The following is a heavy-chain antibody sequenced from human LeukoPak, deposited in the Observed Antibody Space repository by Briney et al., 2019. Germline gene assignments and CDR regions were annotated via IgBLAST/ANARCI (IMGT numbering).Heavy chain of an antibody. V-gene: IGHV1-18*01. CDR1: GYSFTSNV. D-gene: IGHD6-19*01. J-gene: IGHJ3*02. CDR2: ISAYNGNT. Sequence: ASVKVSCKASGYSFTSNVISWVRQAPGQGLEWMGWISAYNGNTNYAQKLQGRVTMTTDTSTSTAYMELRSLRSDDTAVYYCARFGLGKHIEVAGIPFDIWGQGTMVAVSS. CDR3: ARFGLGKHIEVAGIPFDI.